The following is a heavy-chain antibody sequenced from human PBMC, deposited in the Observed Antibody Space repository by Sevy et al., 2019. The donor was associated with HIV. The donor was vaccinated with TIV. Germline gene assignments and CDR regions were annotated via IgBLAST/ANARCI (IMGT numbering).Heavy chain of an antibody. CDR3: TRGNVVVVIVFDY. V-gene: IGHV3-49*03. CDR1: GFTFGDYA. CDR2: IRSKAYGGTT. Sequence: GGSLRLSCTASGFTFGDYAMSWFRQAPGKGLEWVGFIRSKAYGGTTEYAASVKGRFSMSRADSKSIAYLQMNSLKTEDTAVYYCTRGNVVVVIVFDYWGQGTLVTVSS. J-gene: IGHJ4*02. D-gene: IGHD3-22*01.